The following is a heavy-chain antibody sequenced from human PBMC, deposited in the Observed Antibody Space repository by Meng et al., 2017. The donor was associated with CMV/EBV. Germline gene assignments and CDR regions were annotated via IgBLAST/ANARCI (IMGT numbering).Heavy chain of an antibody. Sequence: SGFPVSSNYMRWVRQAPGKGLEWVSVIYSGGSTYCADSVKGRFTISRDNSKNTLYLQMNSLRAEDTAVYYCASTPLLWFGEFDEFDYWGQGTLVTVSS. D-gene: IGHD3-10*01. CDR3: ASTPLLWFGEFDEFDY. J-gene: IGHJ4*02. V-gene: IGHV3-66*02. CDR1: GFPVSSNY. CDR2: IYSGGST.